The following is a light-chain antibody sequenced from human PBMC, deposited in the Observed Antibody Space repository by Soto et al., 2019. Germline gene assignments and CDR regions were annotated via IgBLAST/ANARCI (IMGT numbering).Light chain of an antibody. V-gene: IGKV3-20*01. CDR1: QSFSSSY. Sequence: EIVLTQSPGTLSLSPGERATLSCRASQSFSSSYLAWYQQKPGQAPRLLIYGASSRAIGIPDRFSGSGSGTHFTLTISRLEPEDFAVYYCQQYGSSPTFGPGTKVDIK. CDR3: QQYGSSPT. CDR2: GAS. J-gene: IGKJ3*01.